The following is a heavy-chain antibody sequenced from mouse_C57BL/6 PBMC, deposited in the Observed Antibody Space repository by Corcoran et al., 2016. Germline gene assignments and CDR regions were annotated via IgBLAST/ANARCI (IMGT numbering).Heavy chain of an antibody. CDR1: GYTFTDYY. CDR2: INPNNGGT. Sequence: EVQLQQSGPELVKPGASVKISCKASGYTFTDYYMNWVKQSHGKSLEWIGDINPNNGGTSYNQKFKGKATLTVDKSSSTAYMELRSLTSEDSAVYYCARYYGSSYAYVDYWGQGTTLTVSS. D-gene: IGHD1-1*01. J-gene: IGHJ2*01. CDR3: ARYYGSSYAYVDY. V-gene: IGHV1-26*01.